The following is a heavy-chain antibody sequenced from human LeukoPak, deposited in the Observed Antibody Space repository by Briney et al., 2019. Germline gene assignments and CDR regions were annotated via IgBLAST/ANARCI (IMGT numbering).Heavy chain of an antibody. J-gene: IGHJ6*04. V-gene: IGHV3-74*01. CDR2: IKSDGSMT. CDR3: ARYFALDV. Sequence: GGSLRLSCATSGFTFSDSWMHWVRQPPGKGPVWVSRIKSDGSMTAYADFVKGRFTISRDNAKDTLYLQMNSVGGEDTAVYYCARYFALDVWDKGTTVTVSS. CDR1: GFTFSDSW. D-gene: IGHD3-10*01.